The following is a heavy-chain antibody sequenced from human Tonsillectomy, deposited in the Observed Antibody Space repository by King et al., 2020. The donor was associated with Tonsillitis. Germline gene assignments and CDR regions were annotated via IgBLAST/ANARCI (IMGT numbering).Heavy chain of an antibody. CDR1: GFTFSIYW. Sequence: EVQLVESGGGLVQPGGSLRLSCATSGFTFSIYWMTWVRQAPGKGLEWVANINQDAYKKNYADSVKGRFTISRDNAKNSLYLQMNSLRAEDTAVYYCAIVGYVDEGFDSWGQGTLVTVSS. CDR2: INQDAYKK. D-gene: IGHD3-16*01. CDR3: AIVGYVDEGFDS. J-gene: IGHJ4*02. V-gene: IGHV3-7*03.